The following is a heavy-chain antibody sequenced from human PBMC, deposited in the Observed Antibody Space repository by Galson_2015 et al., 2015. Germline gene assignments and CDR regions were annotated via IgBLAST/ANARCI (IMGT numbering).Heavy chain of an antibody. J-gene: IGHJ4*02. CDR2: IYNSGSK. D-gene: IGHD3-3*01. V-gene: IGHV4-31*01. Sequence: TLSLTCTVSGDSISDGNNYWSWIRQHPGKGLEWSGHIYNSGSKYYNPSLESLLSISVDTSKNQFSLKLTSVTAADTAVYYCARGRDFWSGSYFDYWGQGTLVTVSS. CDR1: GDSISDGNNY. CDR3: ARGRDFWSGSYFDY.